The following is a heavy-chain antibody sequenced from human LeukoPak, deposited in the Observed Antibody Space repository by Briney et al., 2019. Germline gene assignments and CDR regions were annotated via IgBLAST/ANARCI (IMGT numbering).Heavy chain of an antibody. CDR1: GFTFSGHS. D-gene: IGHD6-13*01. J-gene: IGHJ4*02. V-gene: IGHV3-7*01. Sequence: GGSLRLSCAASGFTFSGHSMTWVRQAPGKGLEWVDNINLDGSERFYVDFVKGRFTISRDNADNSMYLQMNSLRAEDTAVYYCGRVIAGAIEYWGQGTLVTVSS. CDR2: INLDGSER. CDR3: GRVIAGAIEY.